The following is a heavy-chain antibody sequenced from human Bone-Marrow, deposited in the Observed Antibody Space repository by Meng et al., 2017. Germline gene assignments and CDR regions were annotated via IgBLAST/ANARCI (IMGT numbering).Heavy chain of an antibody. D-gene: IGHD3-9*01. CDR1: GYTFNRYD. J-gene: IGHJ6*02. Sequence: VSVKVSCKASGYTFNRYDFNWVRQATGQGLEWMGWMNPNSGNIRYAQKFQGRVTITRNTSISTAYMELSSLTSEDTATYYCARARFEDYYYYYYGMDVWGQGTTVTVSS. CDR3: ARARFEDYYYYYYGMDV. V-gene: IGHV1-8*03. CDR2: MNPNSGNI.